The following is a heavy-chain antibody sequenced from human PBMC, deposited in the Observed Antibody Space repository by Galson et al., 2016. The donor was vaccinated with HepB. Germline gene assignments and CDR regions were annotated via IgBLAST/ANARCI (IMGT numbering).Heavy chain of an antibody. J-gene: IGHJ5*02. CDR1: GLIFSTTR. Sequence: SLRLSCAASGLIFSTTRMSWVRQAPGRGLEWIGRIKAKMHGGTADYAAPVKGRFIISRDDSENTLYLQMNSLKIEDTAVYYCTSDWNYGHDPWGQGTLVTVSS. D-gene: IGHD1-7*01. CDR2: IKAKMHGGTA. V-gene: IGHV3-15*01. CDR3: TSDWNYGHDP.